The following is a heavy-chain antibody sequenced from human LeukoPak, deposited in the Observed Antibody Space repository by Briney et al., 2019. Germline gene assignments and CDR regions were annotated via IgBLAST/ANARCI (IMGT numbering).Heavy chain of an antibody. CDR1: GYAFSDHD. D-gene: IGHD2-15*01. V-gene: IGHV1-8*03. J-gene: IGHJ4*02. CDR2: MNPQSGNT. Sequence: VASVKVSCKASGYAFSDHDISWVRLAPGQGLEWMGWMNPQSGNTGFAQKFQGRVTITRDTSTSTAYMELTSLRSEDTAVYFCAREVYCSGGSCSYYFDYWGQGTLVTVFS. CDR3: AREVYCSGGSCSYYFDY.